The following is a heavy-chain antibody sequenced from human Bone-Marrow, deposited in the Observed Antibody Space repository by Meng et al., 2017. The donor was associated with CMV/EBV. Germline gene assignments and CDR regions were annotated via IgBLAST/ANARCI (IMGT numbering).Heavy chain of an antibody. D-gene: IGHD6-13*01. Sequence: GGSLRLSCAASGFTFSSYAMSWVRQAPGKGLEWVSAISGSGGSTYYADSVKGRFTISRDNSKNTLYLQMNSLRTEDTALYYCAKSLYSSSWGIFDYWGQGTLVTVSS. CDR3: AKSLYSSSWGIFDY. CDR2: ISGSGGST. V-gene: IGHV3-23*01. J-gene: IGHJ4*02. CDR1: GFTFSSYA.